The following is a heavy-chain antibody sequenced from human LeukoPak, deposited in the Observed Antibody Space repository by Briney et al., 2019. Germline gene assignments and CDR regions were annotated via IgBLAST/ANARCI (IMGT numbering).Heavy chain of an antibody. V-gene: IGHV3-23*01. CDR3: ARALRDSPTFDY. D-gene: IGHD2-15*01. Sequence: AGGSLRLSCAASGFTFSRSAMTWVRQAPGKGLEWVAVITGSGGSTYFADSVKGRFTISRDNSKNTLYLQLNSLRAEDTAVYYCARALRDSPTFDYWGQGTLVTVSS. J-gene: IGHJ4*02. CDR1: GFTFSRSA. CDR2: ITGSGGST.